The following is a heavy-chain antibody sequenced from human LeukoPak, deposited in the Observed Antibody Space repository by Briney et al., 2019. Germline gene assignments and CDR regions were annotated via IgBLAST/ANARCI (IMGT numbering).Heavy chain of an antibody. V-gene: IGHV3-48*03. CDR1: GFTFSSYE. Sequence: GGSLRLSCAASGFTFSSYEMNWVRQAPGKGLEWVSYISSSGSTIYYADSVKGRFTISRDNAKNSLYLQMNSLRAEDTAVYYCAREAASYSSSHYYLYMDVWGKGTTVTISS. CDR3: AREAASYSSSHYYLYMDV. J-gene: IGHJ6*03. CDR2: ISSSGSTI. D-gene: IGHD6-6*01.